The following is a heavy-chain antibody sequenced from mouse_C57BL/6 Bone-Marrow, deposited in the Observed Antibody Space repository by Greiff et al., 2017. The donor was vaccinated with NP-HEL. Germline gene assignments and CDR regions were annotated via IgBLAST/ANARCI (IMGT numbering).Heavy chain of an antibody. CDR3: ARVYDACYAMDY. CDR2: IDPSDSET. V-gene: IGHV1-52*01. CDR1: GYTFTSYW. D-gene: IGHD2-3*01. J-gene: IGHJ4*01. Sequence: VQLQQPGAELVRPGSSVKVSCKASGYTFTSYWMHWVKQRPIQGLEWIGNIDPSDSETHYNQKFKDKATLTVDKSSSTAYMQLSSLTSEDSAVYYCARVYDACYAMDYWGQGTSVTVSS.